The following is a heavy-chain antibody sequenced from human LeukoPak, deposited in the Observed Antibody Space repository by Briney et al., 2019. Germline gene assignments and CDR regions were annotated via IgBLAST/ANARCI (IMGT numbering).Heavy chain of an antibody. CDR3: GKDSSPSEYYYGMDV. Sequence: PGGSLRLSCAASGFTFSSYGMHWVRQAPGKGLEWVAVISYDGSNKYYADSVKGRFTISRDNSKNTLYLQMNSLRAEDTAVYYCGKDSSPSEYYYGMDVWGQGTTVTVSS. V-gene: IGHV3-30*18. D-gene: IGHD6-6*01. CDR2: ISYDGSNK. CDR1: GFTFSSYG. J-gene: IGHJ6*02.